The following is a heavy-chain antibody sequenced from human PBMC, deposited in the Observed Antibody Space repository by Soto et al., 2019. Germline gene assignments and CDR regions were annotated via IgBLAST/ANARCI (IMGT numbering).Heavy chain of an antibody. J-gene: IGHJ3*01. D-gene: IGHD5-12*01. CDR1: GITFSNYA. CDR2: ISGSGVST. CDR3: AKESEVDVAIVARGGDPFDL. Sequence: EVQLLESGGGLVQPGGSLRLSCVASGITFSNYAVSWVRQAPGKGLEWVSGISGSGVSTDYADSVKGRFTISRDNSRHTLYLQMNSLRAEDTAVYFCAKESEVDVAIVARGGDPFDLWGQGTLVTVSS. V-gene: IGHV3-23*01.